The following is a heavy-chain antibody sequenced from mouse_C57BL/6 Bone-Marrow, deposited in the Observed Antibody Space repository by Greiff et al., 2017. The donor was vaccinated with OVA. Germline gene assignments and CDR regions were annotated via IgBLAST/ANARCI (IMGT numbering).Heavy chain of an antibody. V-gene: IGHV1-78*01. CDR1: GYTFTDYS. D-gene: IGHD1-1*01. J-gene: IGHJ3*01. Sequence: QVQLQQSDAELVKPGASVKLSCKASGYTFTDYSIHWMKQRPEQGLAWIGNIYPRDGSTKYNEKFKGKATLTADKSSSPAYMQLNSLTSEDSAVYLVARPYYYGSSSEFDYGGRGTLVTVSA. CDR2: IYPRDGST. CDR3: ARPYYYGSSSEFDY.